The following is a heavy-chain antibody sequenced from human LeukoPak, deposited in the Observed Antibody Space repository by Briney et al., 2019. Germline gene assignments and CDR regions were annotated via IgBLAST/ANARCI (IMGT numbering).Heavy chain of an antibody. CDR1: GFTFSNFG. Sequence: GGSLRLSCAASGFTFSNFGLNWVRQAPGKGLQWVSFISSTGITKYYADSVKGRFTISRDNSKNTLYLQMSSLRAEDTAVYYCTKFDAPSSRKNYWGQGTLVTVSS. CDR3: TKFDAPSSRKNY. V-gene: IGHV3-48*03. J-gene: IGHJ4*02. CDR2: ISSTGITK.